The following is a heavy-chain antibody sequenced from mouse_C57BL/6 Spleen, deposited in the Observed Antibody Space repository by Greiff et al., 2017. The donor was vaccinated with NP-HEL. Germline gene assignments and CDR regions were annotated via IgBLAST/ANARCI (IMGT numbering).Heavy chain of an antibody. CDR3: ATGTYFDY. J-gene: IGHJ2*01. Sequence: DVHLVESGGGLVKPGGSLKLSCAASGFTFSDYGMHWVRQAPEKGLEWVAYISSGSSTIYYVDTVKGRFTISRDNAKNTLFLQMTSLRSEDTAMYYCATGTYFDYWGQGTTLTVSS. CDR2: ISSGSSTI. V-gene: IGHV5-17*01. D-gene: IGHD4-1*01. CDR1: GFTFSDYG.